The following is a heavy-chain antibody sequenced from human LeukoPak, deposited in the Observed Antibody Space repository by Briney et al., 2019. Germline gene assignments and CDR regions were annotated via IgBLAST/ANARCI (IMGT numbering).Heavy chain of an antibody. J-gene: IGHJ4*02. CDR2: IYYSGST. D-gene: IGHD6-13*01. CDR3: ARHAGGISATGTRPFDY. Sequence: SETLSLTCTVSGASFSSSTYYWGWIRQPPGKGLEWIGSIYYSGSTYYNPSLKSRVTMSVDTSRNQFSLKLSSVTAADTAVYYCARHAGGISATGTRPFDYWGQGTLVTVSS. V-gene: IGHV4-39*01. CDR1: GASFSSSTYY.